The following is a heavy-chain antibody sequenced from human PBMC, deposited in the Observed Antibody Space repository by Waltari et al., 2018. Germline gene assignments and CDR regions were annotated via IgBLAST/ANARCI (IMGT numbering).Heavy chain of an antibody. CDR3: ASLRSSSWYTFDS. CDR2: ISSSSSYI. J-gene: IGHJ4*02. Sequence: EVQLVESGGGRVRPGGALRLSCAAPASTFGGYGMYWVREGPGKGLGWVSSISSSSSYIYYADSAKGRFTISRNNATNPPSLKRNSLRAGDTAVYYCASLRSSSWYTFDSWGKGTLVTVSS. D-gene: IGHD6-13*01. V-gene: IGHV3-21*01. CDR1: ASTFGGYG.